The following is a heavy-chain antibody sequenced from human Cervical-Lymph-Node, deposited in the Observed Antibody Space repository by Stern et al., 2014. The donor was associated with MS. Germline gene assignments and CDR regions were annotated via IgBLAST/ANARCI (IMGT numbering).Heavy chain of an antibody. CDR3: ARRRDDFDY. CDR2: IYYSGNT. J-gene: IGHJ4*02. V-gene: IGHV4-59*08. CDR1: GGSISSYY. Sequence: QVQLVESGPGLVKPSETLSLTCTVSGGSISSYYWSWIRLPPGKRLEWIGSIYYSGNTNYNPSLKSRVTISVDTSTNQFSLKLSLVTAADTAVYYCARRRDDFDYWGQGTLVTVSS.